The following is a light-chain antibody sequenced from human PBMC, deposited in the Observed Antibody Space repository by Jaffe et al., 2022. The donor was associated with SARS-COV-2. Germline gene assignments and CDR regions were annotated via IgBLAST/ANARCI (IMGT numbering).Light chain of an antibody. Sequence: DIQMTQSPSSLSASVGDRVTITCRASDNIDNYLNWYQQRPGRGPNLLIYAASRLHRGVPSRFSGSGSGTEFTLTISSLQPEDFATYYCQQTYNTPITFGPGTKVDL. CDR3: QQTYNTPIT. CDR1: DNIDNY. CDR2: AAS. J-gene: IGKJ3*01. V-gene: IGKV1-39*01.